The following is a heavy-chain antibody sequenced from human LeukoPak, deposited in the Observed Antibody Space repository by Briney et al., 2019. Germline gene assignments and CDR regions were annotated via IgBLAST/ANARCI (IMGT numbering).Heavy chain of an antibody. V-gene: IGHV4-39*07. Sequence: PSETLSLTCTVSGGSISSSSYYWGWIRQPPGKGLEWIGSIYYSGSTYYNPSLKSRVTISVDTSKNQFSLKLSSVTAADTAVYYCASQVAAAGMVLLPYYFDYWGQGTLVTVSS. D-gene: IGHD6-13*01. CDR1: GGSISSSSYY. CDR2: IYYSGST. J-gene: IGHJ4*02. CDR3: ASQVAAAGMVLLPYYFDY.